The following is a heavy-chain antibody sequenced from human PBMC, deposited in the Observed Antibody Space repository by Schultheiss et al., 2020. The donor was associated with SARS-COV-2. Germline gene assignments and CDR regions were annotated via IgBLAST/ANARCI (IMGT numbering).Heavy chain of an antibody. CDR3: AREDQLLLGTYYGMDV. J-gene: IGHJ6*02. V-gene: IGHV1-69*06. Sequence: SVKVSCKASGGTFNSHGISWVRQAPGQGLEWMGGIIPIFGTANYAQKFQGRVTITADKSTSTAYMELSSLRSEDTAVYYCAREDQLLLGTYYGMDVWGQGTTVTVSS. CDR1: GGTFNSHG. D-gene: IGHD2-2*01. CDR2: IIPIFGTA.